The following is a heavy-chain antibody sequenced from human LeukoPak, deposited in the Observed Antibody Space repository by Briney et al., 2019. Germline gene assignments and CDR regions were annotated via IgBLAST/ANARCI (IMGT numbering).Heavy chain of an antibody. CDR2: ISYDGSNK. D-gene: IGHD6-19*01. CDR3: ASPIGAGIAVAGLDY. Sequence: GRSLRLSCAASGFTFSSYAMHWVRQAPGKGLEWVAVISYDGSNKYYADSVKGRFTISRDNSKNTLYLQMNSLGAEDTAVYYCASPIGAGIAVAGLDYWGQGTLVTVSS. CDR1: GFTFSSYA. V-gene: IGHV3-30*04. J-gene: IGHJ4*02.